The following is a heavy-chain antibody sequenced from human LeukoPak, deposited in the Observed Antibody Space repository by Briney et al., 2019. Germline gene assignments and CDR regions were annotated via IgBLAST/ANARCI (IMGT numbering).Heavy chain of an antibody. Sequence: GESLKISCKGSGYSFPTYWIAWVRQMPGKGLEWMGIFYPDESNIRYSPSFQGRVTISADKSISTAYLQWSSLKASDTAMYYCARPPSRGYSSSFEYWGQGTLVTVSS. CDR1: GYSFPTYW. V-gene: IGHV5-51*01. CDR2: FYPDESNI. J-gene: IGHJ4*02. CDR3: ARPPSRGYSSSFEY. D-gene: IGHD2-2*03.